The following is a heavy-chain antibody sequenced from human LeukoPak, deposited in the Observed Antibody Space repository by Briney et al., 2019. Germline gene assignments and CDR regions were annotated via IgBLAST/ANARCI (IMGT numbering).Heavy chain of an antibody. V-gene: IGHV1-46*01. Sequence: ASVKVSCKASGYTFTTYYVHWVRQAPGQGLEWMGIINPSGGSTTYAQKLQGRVTMTTDTSTSTAYMELRSLRSDDTAVYYCARDRLITMVRGVFDYWGQGTLVTASS. J-gene: IGHJ4*02. CDR3: ARDRLITMVRGVFDY. CDR1: GYTFTTYY. CDR2: INPSGGST. D-gene: IGHD3-10*01.